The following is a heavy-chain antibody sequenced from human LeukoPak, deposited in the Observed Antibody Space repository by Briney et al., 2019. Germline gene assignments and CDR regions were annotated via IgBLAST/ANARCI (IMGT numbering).Heavy chain of an antibody. CDR1: GGSISRYY. D-gene: IGHD4-23*01. J-gene: IGHJ6*02. V-gene: IGHV4-59*08. Sequence: SETLSLTCTVSGGSISRYYWTWIRQPPGKGLECIGYIHYSGSTDYKPSLKSRVTISIDTSKNQFSLKLTSVTAADTAVYYCATSTVVTSYYYYAVDVWGQGTTVTVSS. CDR2: IHYSGST. CDR3: ATSTVVTSYYYYAVDV.